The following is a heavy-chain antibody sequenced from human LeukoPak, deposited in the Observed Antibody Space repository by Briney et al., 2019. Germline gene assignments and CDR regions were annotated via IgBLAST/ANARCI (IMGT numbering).Heavy chain of an antibody. J-gene: IGHJ4*02. Sequence: GGSLRLSCAASGFTVSSNYMSWVRQAPGKGLGWVSVIYSGGSTYYADSVKGRLTISRDSSKNTLYLQMNSLRAEDTAVYYCARDGSSTRLFDYWGQGTLVTVSS. V-gene: IGHV3-53*01. CDR1: GFTVSSNY. CDR3: ARDGSSTRLFDY. D-gene: IGHD6-6*01. CDR2: IYSGGST.